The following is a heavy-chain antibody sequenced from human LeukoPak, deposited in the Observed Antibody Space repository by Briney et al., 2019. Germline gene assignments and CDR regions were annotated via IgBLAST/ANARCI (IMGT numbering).Heavy chain of an antibody. CDR3: ARGDSSSWYYYYYGMDV. D-gene: IGHD6-13*01. Sequence: ASVKVSCKASGYTFSGYYMHWMRQAPGQGLEWMGWINPNSGDTNYAQKFQGRVTMTRDTSITTAYMELSSLRSDDTAVYYCARGDSSSWYYYYYGMDVWGQGTTVTVSS. J-gene: IGHJ6*02. V-gene: IGHV1-2*02. CDR2: INPNSGDT. CDR1: GYTFSGYY.